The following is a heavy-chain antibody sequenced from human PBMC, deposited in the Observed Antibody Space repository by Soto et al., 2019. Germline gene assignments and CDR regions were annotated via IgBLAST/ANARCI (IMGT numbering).Heavy chain of an antibody. CDR2: ISAYNGNT. Sequence: ASVKVSCKASGYTFTSYCISWVRQAPGQGLEWMGWISAYNGNTNYAQKLQGRVTMTTDTSTSTAYMELRSLRSDDTAVYYCARNRGSSWERYYYYGMDVWGQGTTVTVSS. V-gene: IGHV1-18*01. CDR1: GYTFTSYC. D-gene: IGHD6-13*01. CDR3: ARNRGSSWERYYYYGMDV. J-gene: IGHJ6*02.